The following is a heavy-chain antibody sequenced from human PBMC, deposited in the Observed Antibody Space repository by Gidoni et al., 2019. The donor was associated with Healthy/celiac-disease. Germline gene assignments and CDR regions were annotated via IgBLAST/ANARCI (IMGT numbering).Heavy chain of an antibody. CDR3: ARQWELDDAFDI. V-gene: IGHV4-39*01. Sequence: QLQLQESAPGLVKPSETLSLTCTVSGGSISSSSYYWGWIRQPPGKGLEWIGSIYYSGSSYYNPSLKSRVTISVDTSKNQFSLKLSSVTAADTAVYYCARQWELDDAFDIWGQGTMVTVSS. CDR1: GGSISSSSYY. CDR2: IYYSGSS. J-gene: IGHJ3*02. D-gene: IGHD1-26*01.